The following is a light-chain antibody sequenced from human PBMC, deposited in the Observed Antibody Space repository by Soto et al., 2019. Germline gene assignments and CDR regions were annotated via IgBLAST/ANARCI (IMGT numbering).Light chain of an antibody. CDR2: EVS. J-gene: IGLJ1*01. CDR3: NSYTSKSTGV. Sequence: QSVLTQPASVSGSLGQSITISCTGTSSDVGGYNYVSWYHQHPGKAPNLIIYEVSNRPSGVSNRFSGSKPGNTASMTISGLQAEDDADYYCNSYTSKSTGVFGTGTKVTAL. CDR1: SSDVGGYNY. V-gene: IGLV2-14*01.